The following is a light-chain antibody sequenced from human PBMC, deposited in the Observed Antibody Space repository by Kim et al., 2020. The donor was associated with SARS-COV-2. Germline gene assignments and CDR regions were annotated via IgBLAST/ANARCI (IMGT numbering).Light chain of an antibody. CDR2: WAS. Sequence: DIVMTQSPDSLAVSLGERATINCKSSQSLLYSSNNKNYLAWYQQKPGQPPKLLIYWASTRESGVPDRLSGSGSGTDFTLTISSLQAEDVAVYYCQQYYSTPLTFGQGTKVDIK. V-gene: IGKV4-1*01. CDR1: QSLLYSSNNKNY. J-gene: IGKJ1*01. CDR3: QQYYSTPLT.